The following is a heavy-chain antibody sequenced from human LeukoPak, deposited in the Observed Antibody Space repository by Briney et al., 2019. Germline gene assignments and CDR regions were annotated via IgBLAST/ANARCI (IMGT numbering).Heavy chain of an antibody. Sequence: GGSLRLSCAASGFTFSSYSMNWVRQAPGKGLEWVSSISSSSSYIYYADSVKGRFTISRDNAKNSLYLQMNSLRAEDTAVYYCARDLPYSGSSPFYYWGQGTLVTVSS. CDR1: GFTFSSYS. CDR2: ISSSSSYI. V-gene: IGHV3-21*01. CDR3: ARDLPYSGSSPFYY. D-gene: IGHD1-26*01. J-gene: IGHJ4*02.